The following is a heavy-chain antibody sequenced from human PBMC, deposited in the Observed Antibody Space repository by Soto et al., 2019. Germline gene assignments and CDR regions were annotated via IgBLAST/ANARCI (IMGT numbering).Heavy chain of an antibody. V-gene: IGHV4-39*01. Sequence: SETLSLTCTVSGGSISSSIYYWVWIRQPPGKGLEWIGSIYYSGSTYYNPSLKSRVTISVDTSKNQFSLKLSSVTAADTAVYYCARRSVVVVAAVDYWGQGTLVTVSS. CDR3: ARRSVVVVAAVDY. CDR1: GGSISSSIYY. CDR2: IYYSGST. D-gene: IGHD2-15*01. J-gene: IGHJ4*02.